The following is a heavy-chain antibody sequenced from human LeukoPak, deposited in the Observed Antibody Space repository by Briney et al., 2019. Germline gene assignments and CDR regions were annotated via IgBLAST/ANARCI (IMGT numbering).Heavy chain of an antibody. CDR3: ARPHSGYSGYDYAY. V-gene: IGHV1-3*01. CDR2: INGGNGDT. D-gene: IGHD5-12*01. Sequence: GASVMVSCKASGYTLTSYAMQWVRQAPGQRLEWMGWINGGNGDTKYSQKFQGRVTITRDTSASTAYMELSSLRSEDTAVYYCARPHSGYSGYDYAYWGQGTLVTVSS. CDR1: GYTLTSYA. J-gene: IGHJ4*02.